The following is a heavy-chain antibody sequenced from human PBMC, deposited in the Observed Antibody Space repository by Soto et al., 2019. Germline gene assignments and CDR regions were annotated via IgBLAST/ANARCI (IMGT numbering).Heavy chain of an antibody. CDR3: ATDEAVRGVEPIDY. D-gene: IGHD3-10*01. J-gene: IGHJ4*02. Sequence: QVQLVESGGGVVQPGRSLRLSCAASGFTFSSYGMHWVRQAPGKGLEWVAVISYDGSNKYYADSMKGRFTISRDNSKNTLYLQMNSLRAEATAVYYCATDEAVRGVEPIDYWGQGTLVTFSS. V-gene: IGHV3-30*03. CDR1: GFTFSSYG. CDR2: ISYDGSNK.